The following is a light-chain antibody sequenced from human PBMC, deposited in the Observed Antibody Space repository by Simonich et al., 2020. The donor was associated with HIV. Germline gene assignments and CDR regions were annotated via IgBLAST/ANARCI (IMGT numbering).Light chain of an antibody. CDR2: GAS. CDR1: QRVNIN. CDR3: QQYNNWPQT. Sequence: EIVMTQSPATLSVSPGEKATLSCRASQRVNINLAWDQQKPGQAPRLLIYGASTRATGIPARFSGSGSGTEFTLTISSLQSEDFAVYYCQQYNNWPQTFGQGTKVEIK. J-gene: IGKJ1*01. V-gene: IGKV3-15*01.